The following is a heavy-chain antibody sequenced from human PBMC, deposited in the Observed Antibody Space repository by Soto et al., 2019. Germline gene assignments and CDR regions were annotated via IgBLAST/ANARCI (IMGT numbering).Heavy chain of an antibody. CDR1: GYSFTSHW. J-gene: IGHJ4*02. Sequence: GESLKISCKGSGYSFTSHWISWVRQMPGEGLEWMGRIDPSDSYTEYSPSFQGHITMTSDKSISTTHVQWNGLAASDTAIYYCARHFNDGFDYWGQGTLVTVSS. CDR2: IDPSDSYT. V-gene: IGHV5-10-1*01. CDR3: ARHFNDGFDY. D-gene: IGHD1-1*01.